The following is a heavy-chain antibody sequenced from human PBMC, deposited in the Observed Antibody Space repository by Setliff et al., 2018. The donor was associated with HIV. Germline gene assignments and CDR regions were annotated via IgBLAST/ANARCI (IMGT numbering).Heavy chain of an antibody. CDR3: ARGFYSWNL. CDR1: GYTFRSDE. V-gene: IGHV1-8*01. CDR2: MHPGSGNT. D-gene: IGHD1-20*01. J-gene: IGHJ5*02. Sequence: GASVKVSCKASGYTFRSDEIGWVRHVTGQGFEWMGWMHPGSGNTGFAAKFQGRVTMTRDTSTQTAYMELTSLTFHDTAVYYCARGFYSWNLWGQGTLVTVSS.